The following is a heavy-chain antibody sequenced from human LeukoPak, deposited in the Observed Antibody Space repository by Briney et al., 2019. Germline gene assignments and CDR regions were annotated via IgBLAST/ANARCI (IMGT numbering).Heavy chain of an antibody. J-gene: IGHJ3*02. CDR1: GFTFSSYA. CDR2: ISGSGGST. D-gene: IGHD3-22*01. Sequence: HPGGSLRLSCAASGFTFSSYAMSWARQAPGKGLEWVSAISGSGGSTYYADSVKGRFTISRDNSKNTLYLQMNSLRAEDTAVYYCAKDPRPHYYDTRADAFDIWGQGTMVTVSS. CDR3: AKDPRPHYYDTRADAFDI. V-gene: IGHV3-23*01.